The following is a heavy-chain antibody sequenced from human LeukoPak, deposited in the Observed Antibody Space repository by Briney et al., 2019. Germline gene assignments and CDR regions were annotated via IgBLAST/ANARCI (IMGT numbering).Heavy chain of an antibody. CDR1: GYTFTSYD. CDR2: MNPNSGNT. D-gene: IGHD5-18*01. J-gene: IGHJ5*02. V-gene: IGHV1-8*01. CDR3: AGDQHTAMVTGFDP. Sequence: GASVKVSCKASGYTFTSYDINWVRQATGQGLEWMGWMNPNSGNTGYAQKFQGRVTMTRNTSISTAYMELSSLRSEDTAVYYCAGDQHTAMVTGFDPWGQGTLVTVSS.